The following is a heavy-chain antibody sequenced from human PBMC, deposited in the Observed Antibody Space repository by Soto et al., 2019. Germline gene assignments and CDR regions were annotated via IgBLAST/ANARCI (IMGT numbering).Heavy chain of an antibody. J-gene: IGHJ4*02. Sequence: GGSLRLSCATSGFTFTAYDLTWVRQAPGKGLDWVSGISPSGDTTYYADSVKGRFTISRDNSKTVLYLQMNSLRAEDTAVYYCALKGTANPFYWGQGTLVTVSS. V-gene: IGHV3-23*01. D-gene: IGHD2-21*02. CDR1: GFTFTAYD. CDR2: ISPSGDTT. CDR3: ALKGTANPFY.